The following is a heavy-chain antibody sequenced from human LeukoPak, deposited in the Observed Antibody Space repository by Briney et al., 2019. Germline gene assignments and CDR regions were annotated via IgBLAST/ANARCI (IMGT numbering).Heavy chain of an antibody. D-gene: IGHD1-26*01. Sequence: SETLSLTCAVYGGSFSGYYWSWIRQPPGKGLEWIGYIYYSGSTNYNPSLKSRVTISVDTSKNQFSLKLSSVTAADTAVYYCAREVSSGSYYGMDVWGQGTTVTVSS. CDR2: IYYSGST. J-gene: IGHJ6*02. CDR1: GGSFSGYY. V-gene: IGHV4-59*01. CDR3: AREVSSGSYYGMDV.